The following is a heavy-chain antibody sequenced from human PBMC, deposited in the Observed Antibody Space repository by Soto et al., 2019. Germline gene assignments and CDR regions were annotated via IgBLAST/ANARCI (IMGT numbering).Heavy chain of an antibody. Sequence: SLRLSCAASGFTFSSYAMHWVRQAPGKGLEWVAVISYDGSNKYYADSVKGRFTISRDNSKNTLYLQMNSLRAEGTAVYYCARVRDYGDLDYWGQGTLVTVPS. CDR1: GFTFSSYA. V-gene: IGHV3-30-3*01. CDR2: ISYDGSNK. D-gene: IGHD4-17*01. CDR3: ARVRDYGDLDY. J-gene: IGHJ4*02.